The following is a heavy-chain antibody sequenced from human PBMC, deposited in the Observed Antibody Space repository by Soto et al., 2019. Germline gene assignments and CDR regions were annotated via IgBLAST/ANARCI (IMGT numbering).Heavy chain of an antibody. V-gene: IGHV1-18*01. CDR2: ISAYNGNT. CDR1: GYTFTNYG. CDR3: ARDLGYYYDSSGFYSYFQY. D-gene: IGHD3-22*01. J-gene: IGHJ1*01. Sequence: QVQLVQSGAEVKKPGASVKVSCKTSGYTFTNYGITWVRQAPGQGLEWMGWISAYNGNTGYTQKXXGRVTITTDTXXSXAXXELRSLRSDDTAVYYCARDLGYYYDSSGFYSYFQYWGQGTLVTVSS.